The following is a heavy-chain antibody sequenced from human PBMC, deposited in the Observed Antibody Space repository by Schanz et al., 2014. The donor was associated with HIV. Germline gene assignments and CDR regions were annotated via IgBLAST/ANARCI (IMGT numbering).Heavy chain of an antibody. J-gene: IGHJ6*02. D-gene: IGHD3-3*01. CDR1: GFTFSSYG. CDR2: IWYDGSNK. V-gene: IGHV3-33*01. CDR3: ARDWRPNYDFWSGSIGVIGMDV. Sequence: QVQLVESGGGVVQPGGSLRLSCAASGFTFSSYGMHWVRQAPGKGLEWGAVIWYDGSNKYYADSVKGRFTISRDNSKNTLYLQMNSLRAEDTAVYYCARDWRPNYDFWSGSIGVIGMDVWGQGTTVTVSS.